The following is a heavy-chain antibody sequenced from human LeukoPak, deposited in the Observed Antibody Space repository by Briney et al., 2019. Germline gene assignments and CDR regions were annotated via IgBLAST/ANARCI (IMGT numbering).Heavy chain of an antibody. CDR1: GDTLSSNSAA. V-gene: IGHV6-1*01. CDR3: ARGSFYTFDI. Sequence: SQTLSLTCGIAGDTLSSNSAAWDWIRQSPSRGLEWLGRTFYRAEWYNDYTPSVKSRLTVNPDTSKNQFSLQLNSVTPEDTAVYYCARGSFYTFDIWGQGTMVTVSS. D-gene: IGHD2/OR15-2a*01. J-gene: IGHJ3*02. CDR2: TFYRAEWYN.